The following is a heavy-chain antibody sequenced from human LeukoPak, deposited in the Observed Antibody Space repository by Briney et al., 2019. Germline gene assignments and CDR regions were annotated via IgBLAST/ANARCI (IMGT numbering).Heavy chain of an antibody. V-gene: IGHV4-39*01. Sequence: SETLSLTCTVSGGSISSSSYYWGWIRQPPGKGLEWIGSIYYSGSTYYNPSLKSRVTISVDTSKNQFSLKLSSVTAADTAVYYCARRYGNLSARFGYWGQGTLVTVSS. CDR2: IYYSGST. CDR1: GGSISSSSYY. J-gene: IGHJ4*02. CDR3: ARRYGNLSARFGY. D-gene: IGHD1-7*01.